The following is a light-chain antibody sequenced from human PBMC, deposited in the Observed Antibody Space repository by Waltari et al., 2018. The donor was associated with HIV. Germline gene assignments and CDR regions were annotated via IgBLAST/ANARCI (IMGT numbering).Light chain of an antibody. CDR1: QSINRI. Sequence: DIQMTQSPSSLSASVGDRVTIPCRASQSINRILNWYQQKSGKAPKLLIYAASTLQSGVPARFSGSGSGTEFSLTISSLQPEDFAVYFCQQDYIAWTFGQGTKVDVK. CDR3: QQDYIAWT. J-gene: IGKJ1*01. CDR2: AAS. V-gene: IGKV1-39*01.